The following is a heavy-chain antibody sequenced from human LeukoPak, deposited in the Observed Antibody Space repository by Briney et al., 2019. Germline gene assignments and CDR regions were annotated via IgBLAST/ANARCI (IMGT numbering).Heavy chain of an antibody. J-gene: IGHJ4*02. CDR3: ARDRSSGWYDFDY. Sequence: GGSLRLSCAASGFTVSSNYMSWVRQAPGKGLEGVSVIYSGGSTYYADSVKGRFTISRDNSKNTLYLQMSSLRAEDTAVYYCARDRSSGWYDFDYWGQGTLVTVSS. CDR2: IYSGGST. D-gene: IGHD6-19*01. V-gene: IGHV3-66*02. CDR1: GFTVSSNY.